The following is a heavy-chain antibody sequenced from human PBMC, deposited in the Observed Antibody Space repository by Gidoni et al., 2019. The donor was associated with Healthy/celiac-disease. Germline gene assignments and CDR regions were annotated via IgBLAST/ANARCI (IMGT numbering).Heavy chain of an antibody. CDR2: ISYSGST. Sequence: QLRLQASGPGLVKPSETLSLTCTVSGGSISSSRYYWGWIRQPPGKGLEWIGSISYSGSTYYNPSLKSRVTISVDTSKNQFSLKLSSVTAADTAVYYCARGYYYDSSGYLRPFDYWGQGTLVTVSS. CDR3: ARGYYYDSSGYLRPFDY. D-gene: IGHD3-22*01. CDR1: GGSISSSRYY. J-gene: IGHJ4*02. V-gene: IGHV4-39*07.